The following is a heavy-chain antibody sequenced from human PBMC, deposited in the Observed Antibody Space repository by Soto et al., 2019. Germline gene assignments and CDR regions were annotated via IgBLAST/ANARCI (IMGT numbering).Heavy chain of an antibody. CDR1: GGSISSSSYY. D-gene: IGHD5-12*01. CDR2: IYYSGST. CDR3: ARGVATVVTSYFDY. J-gene: IGHJ4*02. Sequence: PSETLSLTCTVSGGSISSSSYYWGWIRQPPGKGLEWIGSIYYSGSTNYNPSLKSRVTISVDTSKNQFSLKLSSVTAADTAVYYCARGVATVVTSYFDYWGQGTLVTVSS. V-gene: IGHV4-39*07.